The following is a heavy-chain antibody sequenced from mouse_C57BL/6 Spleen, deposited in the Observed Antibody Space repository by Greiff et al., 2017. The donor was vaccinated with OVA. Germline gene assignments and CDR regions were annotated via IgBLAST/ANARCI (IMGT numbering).Heavy chain of an antibody. V-gene: IGHV2-2*01. J-gene: IGHJ4*01. CDR3: ARGDYYGSRGAMDY. CDR2: IWSGGST. Sequence: VQVVESGPGLVQPSQSLSITCTVSGFSLTSYGVHWVRQSPGKGLEWLGVIWSGGSTDYNAAFISRLSISKDNSKSQVFFKMNSLQADDTAIYYCARGDYYGSRGAMDYWGQGTSVTVSS. D-gene: IGHD1-1*01. CDR1: GFSLTSYG.